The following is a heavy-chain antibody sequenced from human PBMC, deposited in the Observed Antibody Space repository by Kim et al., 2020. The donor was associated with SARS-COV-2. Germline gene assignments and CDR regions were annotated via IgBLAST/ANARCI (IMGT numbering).Heavy chain of an antibody. CDR3: ARGNTISYYYYMDV. D-gene: IGHD3-3*01. V-gene: IGHV3-13*01. Sequence: PGSVKGRLTISRENAKNSLYLQMNSLGAGDTAVYYCARGNTISYYYYMDVWGKGTTVTVSS. J-gene: IGHJ6*03.